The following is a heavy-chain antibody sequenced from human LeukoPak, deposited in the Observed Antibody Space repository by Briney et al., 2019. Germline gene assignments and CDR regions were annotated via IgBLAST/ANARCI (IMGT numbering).Heavy chain of an antibody. CDR1: GGSFSGYY. J-gene: IGHJ6*04. V-gene: IGHV4-34*01. Sequence: PSETLSLTCAVYGGSFSGYYWSWIRQPPGKGLEWIGEINHSGSTNYNPSLKSRVTISVDTSKNQFSLKLSSVTAADTAVYYCGRGKIPFNGRDLGGKGPRVTVP. CDR2: INHSGST. CDR3: GRGKIPFNGRDL. D-gene: IGHD2-21*01.